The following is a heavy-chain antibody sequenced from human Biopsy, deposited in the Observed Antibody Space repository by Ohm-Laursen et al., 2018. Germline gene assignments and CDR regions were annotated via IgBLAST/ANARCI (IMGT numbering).Heavy chain of an antibody. Sequence: SVKVSCKASGYTFTNYGISWVRQAPGQGLEWMGWISPYNGDTDYAQKLQGRVTMTTDTSTSTAYMDLRSLRSDDTAVYYCARDRWPHVTLLGLVVFDFWGQGTLVAVSS. J-gene: IGHJ4*02. V-gene: IGHV1-18*01. D-gene: IGHD3-3*01. CDR2: ISPYNGDT. CDR1: GYTFTNYG. CDR3: ARDRWPHVTLLGLVVFDF.